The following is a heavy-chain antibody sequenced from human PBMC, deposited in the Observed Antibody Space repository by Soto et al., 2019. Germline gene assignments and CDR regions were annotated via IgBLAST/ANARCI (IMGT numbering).Heavy chain of an antibody. V-gene: IGHV3-21*01. J-gene: IGHJ6*03. CDR1: GFTFSSYS. CDR2: ISSSSSYI. CDR3: ASVDIVVVPAAIAEGYYYYMDV. Sequence: PGGSLRLSCAASGFTFSSYSMNWVRQAPGKGLEWVSSISSSSSYIYYADSVKGRFTISRDNAKNSLYLQMNSLRAEDTAVYYCASVDIVVVPAAIAEGYYYYMDVWGKGTTVTVSS. D-gene: IGHD2-2*01.